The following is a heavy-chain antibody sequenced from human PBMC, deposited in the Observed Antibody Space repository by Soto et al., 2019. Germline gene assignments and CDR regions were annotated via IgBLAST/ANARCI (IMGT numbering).Heavy chain of an antibody. D-gene: IGHD6-13*01. Sequence: PGGSLRLSCAASGFTFSSYAMHWVRQAPGKGLEWVAVISYDGSNKYYADSVKGRFTISRDNSKNTLYLQMNSLRAEDTAVYYCARDSHDSSSWYDNSLTPVRYFDYWGQGTLVTVSS. CDR3: ARDSHDSSSWYDNSLTPVRYFDY. CDR1: GFTFSSYA. V-gene: IGHV3-30-3*01. J-gene: IGHJ4*02. CDR2: ISYDGSNK.